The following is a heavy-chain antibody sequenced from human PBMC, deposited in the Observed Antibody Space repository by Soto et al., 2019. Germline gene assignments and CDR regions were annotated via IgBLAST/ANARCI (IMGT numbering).Heavy chain of an antibody. CDR3: ARDPGIAVAGAFDH. Sequence: GASVKVSCKASGYTFTSYGITWVRQAPGQGLEWMGWISVYKGNTNYAQKLQGRVTMTTDTSTSTAYMELRSLRSDDTAVYYCARDPGIAVAGAFDHWGQGTLVTVSS. J-gene: IGHJ4*02. V-gene: IGHV1-18*01. D-gene: IGHD6-19*01. CDR1: GYTFTSYG. CDR2: ISVYKGNT.